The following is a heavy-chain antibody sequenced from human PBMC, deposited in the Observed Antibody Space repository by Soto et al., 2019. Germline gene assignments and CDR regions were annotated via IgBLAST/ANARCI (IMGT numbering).Heavy chain of an antibody. D-gene: IGHD3-22*01. J-gene: IGHJ4*02. CDR2: ISAYNGNT. Sequence: GASVKVSCKASGYTFTSYGISWVRQAPGQGLEWMGWISAYNGNTNYAQKLQGRVTMTTDTSTSTAYMELRSLRSDDTAVYYCAREGYYDSSGYYHGVPYWGQGTLVTVSS. V-gene: IGHV1-18*04. CDR3: AREGYYDSSGYYHGVPY. CDR1: GYTFTSYG.